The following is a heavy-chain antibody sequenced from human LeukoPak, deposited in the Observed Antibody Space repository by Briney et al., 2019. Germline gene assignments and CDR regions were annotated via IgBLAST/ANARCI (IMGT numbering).Heavy chain of an antibody. J-gene: IGHJ5*02. CDR2: IYYSGST. CDR3: ARDLDGGFNRLDP. CDR1: GGSVSSGSYY. D-gene: IGHD2-15*01. Sequence: SETLSLTCTVSGGSVSSGSYYWSWIRQPPGKGLEWIGYIYYSGSTNYNPSLKSRVTISIDTSKNQFSLKLSSVTAADTAVYYCARDLDGGFNRLDPWGQGTLVTVSS. V-gene: IGHV4-61*01.